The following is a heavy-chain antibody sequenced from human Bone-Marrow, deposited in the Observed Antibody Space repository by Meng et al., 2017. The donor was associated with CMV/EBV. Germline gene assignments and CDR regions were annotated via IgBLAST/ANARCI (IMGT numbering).Heavy chain of an antibody. CDR1: GFIFSDYY. Sequence: GGSLRLSCAASGFIFSDYYMSWIRQAPGKGLEWVSYISSNDTTIYYADSVKGRFTISRDNAKNSLSLQMNSLRAEDTAGYHCARAARGGATSAQYFQYWGQGTLVTVSS. CDR2: ISSNDTTI. D-gene: IGHD1-26*01. CDR3: ARAARGGATSAQYFQY. J-gene: IGHJ1*01. V-gene: IGHV3-11*01.